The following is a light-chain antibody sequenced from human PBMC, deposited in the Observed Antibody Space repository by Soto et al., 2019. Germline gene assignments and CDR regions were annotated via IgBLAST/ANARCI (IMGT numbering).Light chain of an antibody. V-gene: IGLV2-23*02. J-gene: IGLJ1*01. CDR2: EVS. CDR3: CLYTGTPQV. Sequence: QSVLTQPASVSGSPGQSITISCTGTSSDVGSYNLVSWYQQHPGKAPKLMIYEVSKRPSGVSNRFSGSKSGNTASLTISGLQAEVEADYYTCLYTGTPQVFGTRTKVT. CDR1: SSDVGSYNL.